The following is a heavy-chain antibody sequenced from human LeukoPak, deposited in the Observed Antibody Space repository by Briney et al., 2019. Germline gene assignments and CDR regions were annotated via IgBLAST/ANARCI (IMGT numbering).Heavy chain of an antibody. CDR3: ASSVSPFCAGPCSFDI. Sequence: SQTLSLTCTVSGGSISSDGYFWGWIRQPPGRGLEWIGYIYHSGSTFYNPSLKSRVTISVDKSKNQFSLRLTSVTAADTAVYYCASSVSPFCAGPCSFDIWGQGTMVTVSS. CDR1: GGSISSDGYF. V-gene: IGHV4-30-2*01. J-gene: IGHJ3*02. D-gene: IGHD2-15*01. CDR2: IYHSGST.